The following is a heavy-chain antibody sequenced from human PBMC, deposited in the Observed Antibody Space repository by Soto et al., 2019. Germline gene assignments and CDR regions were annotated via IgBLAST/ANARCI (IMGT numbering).Heavy chain of an antibody. CDR3: ARYSGKYQGPIDY. CDR2: ISYDGSNK. V-gene: IGHV3-30*03. Sequence: PWWSLRLSCSASVFTFSHYGIHWFRQAPGKGLEWLAVISYDGSNKHYADSVKGRFTVSRDNSKNTLYLQMNSLRAEDTAVYFCARYSGKYQGPIDYWGQGTLVTVSS. CDR1: VFTFSHYG. J-gene: IGHJ4*02. D-gene: IGHD1-26*01.